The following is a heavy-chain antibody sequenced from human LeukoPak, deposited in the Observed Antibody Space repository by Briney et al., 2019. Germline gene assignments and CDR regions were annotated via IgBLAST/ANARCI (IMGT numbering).Heavy chain of an antibody. CDR1: GFNFSNNY. V-gene: IGHV3-66*02. J-gene: IGHJ6*04. CDR3: EAGEDV. Sequence: GGSLKLSCAASGFNFSNNYVSWVRQAPGKGLEWISIIYYDGSTFYADSVKGQITISRVIFRNTVYLQMNSLRSEDPAVYYCEAGEDVWGEGTTVAVSS. CDR2: IYYDGST. D-gene: IGHD6-25*01.